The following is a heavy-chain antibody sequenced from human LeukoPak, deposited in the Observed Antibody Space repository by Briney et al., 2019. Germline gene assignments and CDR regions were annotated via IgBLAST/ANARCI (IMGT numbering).Heavy chain of an antibody. V-gene: IGHV1-18*01. D-gene: IGHD3-10*01. Sequence: ASVKVSCKASGYTFSTYGISWVRQAPGQGLAWMGWISAYKGNTYYAQKLQGRVTMTTDTSTSTAYMELRSLRSDDTAIYYCARDLYYYGSGSYYDVFDVWGQGTMVTVSS. CDR3: ARDLYYYGSGSYYDVFDV. J-gene: IGHJ3*01. CDR1: GYTFSTYG. CDR2: ISAYKGNT.